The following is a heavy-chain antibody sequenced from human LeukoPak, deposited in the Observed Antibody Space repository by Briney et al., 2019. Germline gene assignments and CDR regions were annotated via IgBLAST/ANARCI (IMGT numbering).Heavy chain of an antibody. V-gene: IGHV3-30*03. J-gene: IGHJ4*02. CDR3: ATPGHPLVWELSYLNY. D-gene: IGHD2/OR15-2a*01. CDR2: ISYDGSNK. Sequence: GGSLRLSCAASGFTINNYDIHWVRQAPGKGLEWVALISYDGSNKYYADSVKGRFTISRDNSKSTLYLQMNSLRVEDTAVYYGATPGHPLVWELSYLNYWAQGTLVTVS. CDR1: GFTINNYD.